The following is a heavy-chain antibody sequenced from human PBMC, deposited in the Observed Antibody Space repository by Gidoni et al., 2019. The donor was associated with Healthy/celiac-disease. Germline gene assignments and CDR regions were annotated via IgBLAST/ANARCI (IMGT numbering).Heavy chain of an antibody. D-gene: IGHD3-22*01. V-gene: IGHV3-30-3*01. Sequence: QVQLVESGGAVVQPGSSLRLSSSASGFTCSRYAMPWVRQAPGKGLEWVAVISYDGSNKYYADSVKGRFTISRDNSKNTLYLQMNSLRAEDTAVYYCARDLYYYDSSGYLDYWGQGTLVTVSS. CDR1: GFTCSRYA. CDR3: ARDLYYYDSSGYLDY. J-gene: IGHJ4*02. CDR2: ISYDGSNK.